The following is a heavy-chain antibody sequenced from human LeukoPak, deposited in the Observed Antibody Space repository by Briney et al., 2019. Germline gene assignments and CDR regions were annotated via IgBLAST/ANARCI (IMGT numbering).Heavy chain of an antibody. CDR2: IYYSGST. J-gene: IGHJ4*02. CDR1: GGSISSYY. V-gene: IGHV4-39*01. Sequence: SETLSLTCTVSGGSISSYYWGWIRQPPGKGLEWIGSIYYSGSTYYNPSLKSRVTISVDTSKNQFSLKLSSVTAADTAVYYCASQVRGAHFDYWGQGTLVTVSS. D-gene: IGHD3-10*01. CDR3: ASQVRGAHFDY.